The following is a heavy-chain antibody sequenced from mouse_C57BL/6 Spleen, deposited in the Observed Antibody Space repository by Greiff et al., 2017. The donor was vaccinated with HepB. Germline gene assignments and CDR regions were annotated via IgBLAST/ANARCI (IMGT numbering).Heavy chain of an antibody. V-gene: IGHV1-69*01. CDR2: IDPSDSYT. CDR3: ASKVYGSSHYYAMDY. J-gene: IGHJ4*01. Sequence: VQLQQPGAELVMPGASVKLSCKASGYTFTSYWMHWVKQRPGQGLEWIGEIDPSDSYTNYNQKFKGKSTLTVDKFTSTAYMQLSSLTSEDSAVYYCASKVYGSSHYYAMDYWGQGTSVTVSS. D-gene: IGHD1-1*01. CDR1: GYTFTSYW.